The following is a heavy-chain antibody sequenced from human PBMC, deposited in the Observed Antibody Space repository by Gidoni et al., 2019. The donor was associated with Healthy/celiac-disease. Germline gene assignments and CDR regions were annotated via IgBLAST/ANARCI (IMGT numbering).Heavy chain of an antibody. CDR3: ARAPYSSSWYSDY. Sequence: QVQLQQWGAGLLKPSETLSLTCAVYGGSFSGYYWSWIRQPPGKGLEWIGEINHSGSTNYNPSLKSRVTISVDTSKNQFSLKLSSVTAADTAVYYCARAPYSSSWYSDYWGQGTLVTVSS. CDR1: GGSFSGYY. J-gene: IGHJ4*02. CDR2: INHSGST. V-gene: IGHV4-34*01. D-gene: IGHD6-13*01.